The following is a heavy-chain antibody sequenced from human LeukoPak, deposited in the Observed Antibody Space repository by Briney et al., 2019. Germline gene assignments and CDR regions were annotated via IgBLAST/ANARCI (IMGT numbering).Heavy chain of an antibody. CDR2: ISGSGGST. J-gene: IGHJ3*02. CDR3: TSILRQFDAFDI. D-gene: IGHD3-9*01. V-gene: IGHV3-23*01. Sequence: GGSLRLSCAASGFTFSSYAMSWVRQAPGKGLEWVSAISGSGGSTYYADSVKGRFTISRDNSKNTLYLQMNSLKTEDTAVYYCTSILRQFDAFDIWGQGTMVTVSS. CDR1: GFTFSSYA.